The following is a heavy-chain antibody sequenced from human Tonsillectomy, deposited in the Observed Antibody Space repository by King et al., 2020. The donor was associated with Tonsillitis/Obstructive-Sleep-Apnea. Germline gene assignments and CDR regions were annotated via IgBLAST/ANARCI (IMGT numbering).Heavy chain of an antibody. Sequence: QLVQSGAEVKKPGESLKISCKGSGYSFTSYWIGWVRQMPGKGLEWMGIIYPGDSDTRYSPSFQGQVTIPADKSISTAYLQWSSLKASDTAMYYCARHRRVAAAGHYYYYMDVWGKGTTVTVSS. J-gene: IGHJ6*03. D-gene: IGHD6-13*01. CDR2: IYPGDSDT. CDR3: ARHRRVAAAGHYYYYMDV. CDR1: GYSFTSYW. V-gene: IGHV5-51*01.